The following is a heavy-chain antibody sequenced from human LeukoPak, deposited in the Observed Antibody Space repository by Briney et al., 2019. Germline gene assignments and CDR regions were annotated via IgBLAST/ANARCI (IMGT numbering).Heavy chain of an antibody. J-gene: IGHJ6*03. CDR2: INHSGST. CDR3: ARDAYSSPMDV. CDR1: GDSISGFY. D-gene: IGHD5-18*01. Sequence: PSETLSLTCTVSGDSISGFYWSWIRQPPGKGLEWIGEINHSGSTNYNPSLKSRVTISVDTSKNQFSLKLSSVTAADTAVYYCARDAYSSPMDVWGKGTTVTVSS. V-gene: IGHV4-34*01.